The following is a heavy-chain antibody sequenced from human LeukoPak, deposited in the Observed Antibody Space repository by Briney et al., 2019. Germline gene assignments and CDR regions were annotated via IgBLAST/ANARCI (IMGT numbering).Heavy chain of an antibody. CDR2: INSDGSST. CDR1: GFTFSSYW. D-gene: IGHD7-27*01. V-gene: IGHV3-74*01. CDR3: ARVPAGERRGGAFDI. Sequence: GGSMSLSCAASGFTFSSYWMHWLRQAPGKGLVWVSRINSDGSSTSYADSVKGRFTISRDNAKNTLYLQMNSPRVEDTAVYYCARVPAGERRGGAFDIWGQGTMVTVSS. J-gene: IGHJ3*02.